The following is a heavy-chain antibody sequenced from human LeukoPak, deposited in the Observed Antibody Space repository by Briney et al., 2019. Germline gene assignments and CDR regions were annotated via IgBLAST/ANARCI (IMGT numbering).Heavy chain of an antibody. J-gene: IGHJ4*02. CDR1: GFTFSSYW. V-gene: IGHV3-7*01. CDR3: ARGLPEDPSSTSKSGYDFRVRGNLYY. Sequence: GGSLRLSCAASGFTFSSYWMSWVRQAPGKGLEWVANIKQDGSEKYYVDSVKGRFTISRDNAKNSLYLQMNSLRAEDTAVYYCARGLPEDPSSTSKSGYDFRVRGNLYYWGQGTLVTVSS. CDR2: IKQDGSEK. D-gene: IGHD2-2*01.